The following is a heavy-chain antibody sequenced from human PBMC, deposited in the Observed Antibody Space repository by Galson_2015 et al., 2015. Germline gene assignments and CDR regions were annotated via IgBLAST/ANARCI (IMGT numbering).Heavy chain of an antibody. CDR3: ARGSPSLLPGY. CDR1: GFPFSNSG. CDR2: IWYDGSNK. D-gene: IGHD1-26*01. V-gene: IGHV3-33*01. J-gene: IGHJ4*02. Sequence: SLRLSCAASGFPFSNSGMHWVRQAPGKGLEWVAVIWYDGSNKYYADSVKGRFTISRDNSKNTLYLQMNSLRADDTAVYYCARGSPSLLPGYWGQGTLVTVSS.